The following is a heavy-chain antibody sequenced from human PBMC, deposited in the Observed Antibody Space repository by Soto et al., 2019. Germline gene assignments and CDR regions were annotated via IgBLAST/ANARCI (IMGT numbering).Heavy chain of an antibody. V-gene: IGHV3-33*01. CDR2: IWYDGSNK. Sequence: QVQLVESGGGVVQPGRSLRLSCAASGFTFSSYGMHWVRQAPGKGLEWVAVIWYDGSNKYNADSVKGRFTISRDNSKNTLYLQINSLTAEVTAVYYCARDWHCIAARYGMDVWGQGTTVTVSS. D-gene: IGHD6-6*01. CDR3: ARDWHCIAARYGMDV. J-gene: IGHJ6*02. CDR1: GFTFSSYG.